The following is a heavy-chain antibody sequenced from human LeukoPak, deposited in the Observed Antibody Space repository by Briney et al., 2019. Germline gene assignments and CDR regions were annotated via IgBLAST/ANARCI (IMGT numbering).Heavy chain of an antibody. CDR1: GFTFSSYE. J-gene: IGHJ4*02. CDR2: ISSSGSTI. Sequence: GGSLRLSCAPSGFTFSSYEMNWVRQAPGKGLEWVSYISSSGSTIYYADSVKGRFTISRDNAKNSLYLQMNSLRAEDTAVYYCARADSSGWGSLDYWGQGTLVTVSS. D-gene: IGHD6-19*01. CDR3: ARADSSGWGSLDY. V-gene: IGHV3-48*03.